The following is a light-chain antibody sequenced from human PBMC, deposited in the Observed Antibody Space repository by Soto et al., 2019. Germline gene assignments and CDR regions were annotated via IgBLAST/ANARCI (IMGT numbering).Light chain of an antibody. CDR3: SAYTSSSTSRL. CDR1: SSDVGGYNY. J-gene: IGLJ2*01. CDR2: EVS. V-gene: IGLV2-14*01. Sequence: QSVLTQPASVSGSPGQSITISCTGTSSDVGGYNYVSWYQQHPGKAPKLMLYEVSNRPSGVSNRFAGSKSGNTASLTISGLQAEDEADYYCSAYTSSSTSRLFGGGTNLTVL.